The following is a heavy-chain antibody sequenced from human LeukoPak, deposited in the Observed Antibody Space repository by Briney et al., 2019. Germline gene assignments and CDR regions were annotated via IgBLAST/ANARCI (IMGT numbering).Heavy chain of an antibody. Sequence: GASVKVSCKASGGTFSSYAISWVRQAPGQGLEWMGGIIPIFGTANYAQKFQGRVTITADESTSTAYMELSSLRPEDTAVYYCARDLDDSSGYYSNYYYYGMDVWGQGTTVTVSS. V-gene: IGHV1-69*13. CDR1: GGTFSSYA. CDR3: ARDLDDSSGYYSNYYYYGMDV. CDR2: IIPIFGTA. D-gene: IGHD3-22*01. J-gene: IGHJ6*02.